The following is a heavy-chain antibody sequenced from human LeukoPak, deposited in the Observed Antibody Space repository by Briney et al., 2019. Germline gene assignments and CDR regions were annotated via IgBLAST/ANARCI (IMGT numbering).Heavy chain of an antibody. D-gene: IGHD2-15*01. CDR2: INPNSGGT. J-gene: IGHJ5*01. V-gene: IGHV1-2*06. Sequence: ASVKVSCKASGYTFTGYYMHWVRQAPGQGLEWMGRINPNSGGTNYAQKFQGRVTMTRDTSISTAYMELSRLRSDDTAVYYCARDKVVVRRNWFDSWGQGTLVTVSS. CDR3: ARDKVVVRRNWFDS. CDR1: GYTFTGYY.